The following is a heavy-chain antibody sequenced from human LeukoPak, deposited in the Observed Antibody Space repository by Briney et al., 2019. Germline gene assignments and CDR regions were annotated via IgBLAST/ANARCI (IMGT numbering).Heavy chain of an antibody. CDR1: GGSISSSSYY. CDR3: ARAEGSGSGAYTLDY. V-gene: IGHV4-61*05. CDR2: IYSSGTT. D-gene: IGHD3-10*01. Sequence: SETLSLTCTVSGGSISSSSYYWGWIRQPAGKGLEWIGHIYSSGTTHYNPSLNNRVTISLAASTSQFSLHLNSVTAADTAVYFCARAEGSGSGAYTLDYWGQGILVTVSS. J-gene: IGHJ4*02.